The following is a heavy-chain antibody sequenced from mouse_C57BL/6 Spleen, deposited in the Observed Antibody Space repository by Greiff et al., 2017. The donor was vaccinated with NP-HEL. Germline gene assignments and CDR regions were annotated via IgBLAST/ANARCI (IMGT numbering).Heavy chain of an antibody. V-gene: IGHV1-52*01. CDR2: IDPSDSET. CDR3: ARSFGNWDAMDY. Sequence: QVQLQQPGAELVRPGSSVKLSCKASGYTFTSYWMHWVKQRPIQGLEWIGNIDPSDSETHYNQKFKDKATLTVDKSSSTAYMQLSSLTSEDSAVYYCARSFGNWDAMDYWGQGTSVTVSS. CDR1: GYTFTSYW. D-gene: IGHD2-1*01. J-gene: IGHJ4*01.